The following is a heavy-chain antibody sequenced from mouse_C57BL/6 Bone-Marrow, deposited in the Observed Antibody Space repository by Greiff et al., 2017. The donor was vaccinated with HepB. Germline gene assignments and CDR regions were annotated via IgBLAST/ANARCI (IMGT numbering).Heavy chain of an antibody. CDR3: ARPTTVVATGYFDV. J-gene: IGHJ1*03. CDR2: FHPYNDDT. CDR1: GYTFTTYP. D-gene: IGHD1-1*01. V-gene: IGHV1-47*01. Sequence: VKLLESGAELVKPGASVKMSCKASGYTFTTYPIEWMKQNHGKSLEWIGNFHPYNDDTKYNEKFKDKATLTADKSSSTAYMQLSSLTSEDSAVYYCARPTTVVATGYFDVWGTGTTVTVSS.